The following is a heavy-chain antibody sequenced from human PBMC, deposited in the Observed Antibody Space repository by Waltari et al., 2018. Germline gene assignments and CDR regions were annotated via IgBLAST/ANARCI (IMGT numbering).Heavy chain of an antibody. V-gene: IGHV5-51*01. CDR2: IYPGDSDT. CDR3: ARMVYDSSGYRNNWFDP. CDR1: GYSFTSYW. J-gene: IGHJ5*02. Sequence: EVQLVQSGAEVTKPGESLKISCKGSGYSFTSYWIGWVRQLPGKGLEWMGIIYPGDSDTRYSPSFQGQVTISADKSISTAYLQWSSLKASDTAMYYCARMVYDSSGYRNNWFDPWGQGTLVTVSS. D-gene: IGHD3-22*01.